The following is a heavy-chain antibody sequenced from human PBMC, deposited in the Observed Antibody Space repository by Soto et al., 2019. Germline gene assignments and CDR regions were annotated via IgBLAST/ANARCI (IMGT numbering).Heavy chain of an antibody. Sequence: RLSCAASGFTFSTYWMHWVRQAPGKGLVWVSRIKTDGSVTTYADSVKGRFTISRDNAKNTLYLQMNTLRAEDTAVYYCARDLGGSHDYWGRGTLVTVSS. CDR3: ARDLGGSHDY. CDR1: GFTFSTYW. D-gene: IGHD3-16*01. J-gene: IGHJ4*02. V-gene: IGHV3-74*01. CDR2: IKTDGSVT.